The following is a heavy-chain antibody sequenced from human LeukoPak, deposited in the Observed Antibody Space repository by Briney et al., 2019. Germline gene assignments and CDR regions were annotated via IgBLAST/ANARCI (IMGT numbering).Heavy chain of an antibody. CDR3: AKSGRNSYGVDV. Sequence: GGSLRLSCAASGFTFSSYAMSWVRQAPGKGLEWVSAISGSGGSTYYADSVKGRFTISRDNSKNTLYLQVNSLRAEDTAVYYCAKSGRNSYGVDVWGQGTTVTVSS. CDR1: GFTFSSYA. CDR2: ISGSGGST. V-gene: IGHV3-23*01. J-gene: IGHJ6*02.